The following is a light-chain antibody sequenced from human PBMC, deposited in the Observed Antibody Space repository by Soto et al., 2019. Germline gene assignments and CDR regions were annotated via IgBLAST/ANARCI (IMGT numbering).Light chain of an antibody. CDR1: QSVGSNY. J-gene: IGKJ5*01. Sequence: EIVLTQSPGTLSLSPGERATLSCRASQSVGSNYLAWYQRKPGQAPRLLIYDASNRATGIPARFSGSGSGTDFTLTISSLEPEDFVVYYCQQRSNWPPITFGQGTRLEIK. CDR2: DAS. CDR3: QQRSNWPPIT. V-gene: IGKV3-11*01.